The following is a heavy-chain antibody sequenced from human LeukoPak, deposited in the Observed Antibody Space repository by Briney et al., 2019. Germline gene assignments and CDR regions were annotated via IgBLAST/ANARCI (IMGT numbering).Heavy chain of an antibody. D-gene: IGHD3-10*02. Sequence: GGSLRLSCAASGFTFSSHSMNWVRQAPGKGLEWVSSISSSSSYIYYADSVRGRFIISRDNAKNSLYLQMNSLRAEDTAVYYCAELGITMIGGVWGKGTTVTISS. V-gene: IGHV3-21*01. CDR1: GFTFSSHS. CDR2: ISSSSSYI. J-gene: IGHJ6*04. CDR3: AELGITMIGGV.